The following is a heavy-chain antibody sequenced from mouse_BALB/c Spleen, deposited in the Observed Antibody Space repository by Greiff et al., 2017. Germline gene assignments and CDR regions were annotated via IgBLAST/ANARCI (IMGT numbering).Heavy chain of an antibody. J-gene: IGHJ3*01. V-gene: IGHV8-8-1*01. CDR1: GFSLRTYGTA. D-gene: IGHD2-12*01. Sequence: QVTLKVSGPGLLQPSQTLSLTCSFSGFSLRTYGTAVNWIRQPSGKERDWLAQIGSDDSKLYNPFLKSRITISKDTYNSQVFLKITSVDTEASATYYCANGRSYHSPLAYWGQGTLVTVSA. CDR3: ANGRSYHSPLAY. CDR2: IGSDDSK.